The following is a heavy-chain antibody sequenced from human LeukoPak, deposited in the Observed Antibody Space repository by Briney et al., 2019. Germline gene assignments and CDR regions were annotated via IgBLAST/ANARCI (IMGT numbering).Heavy chain of an antibody. CDR2: IYSTGST. V-gene: IGHV4-4*07. J-gene: IGHJ6*02. Sequence: PSETLSLTCIVSGGPISPYYWSWIRQPAGKGLEWIGRIYSTGSTNYNPSLKSRVTMSVDTSKNQFSLKVSSVTAADTAVYYCARAAGAYALDVWGQGITVTVSS. CDR3: ARAAGAYALDV. CDR1: GGPISPYY. D-gene: IGHD7-27*01.